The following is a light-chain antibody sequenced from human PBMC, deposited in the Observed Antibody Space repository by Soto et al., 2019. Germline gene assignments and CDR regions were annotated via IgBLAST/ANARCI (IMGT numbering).Light chain of an antibody. CDR1: SSNIETNS. CDR2: LYS. Sequence: QSVLTQPPSTSGTPGQMVTISCSGSSSNIETNSVDWYQQLPGTAPKLLIFLYSQRPSGVPDRFSGSKSGTSASLAISGLQSGDEAAYFCAAWDDNLHAYVFGTGTKVTVL. CDR3: AAWDDNLHAYV. J-gene: IGLJ1*01. V-gene: IGLV1-44*01.